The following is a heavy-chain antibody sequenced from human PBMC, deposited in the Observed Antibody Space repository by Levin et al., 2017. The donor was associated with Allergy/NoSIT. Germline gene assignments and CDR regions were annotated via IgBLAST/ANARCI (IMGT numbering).Heavy chain of an antibody. CDR3: ARAGWNYGPGYNWFDP. Sequence: KPSETLSLTCTVSGGSISSYYWSWIRQPPGKGLEWIGYIYYSGSTNYNPSLKSRVTISVDTSKNQFSLKLSSVTAADTAVYYCARAGWNYGPGYNWFDPWGQGTLVTVSS. J-gene: IGHJ5*02. V-gene: IGHV4-59*01. CDR1: GGSISSYY. CDR2: IYYSGST. D-gene: IGHD1-7*01.